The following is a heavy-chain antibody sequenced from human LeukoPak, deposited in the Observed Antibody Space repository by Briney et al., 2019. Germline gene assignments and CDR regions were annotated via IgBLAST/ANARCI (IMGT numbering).Heavy chain of an antibody. CDR1: GFTFSSYS. J-gene: IGHJ4*02. Sequence: GGSLRLSCAASGFTFSSYSMNWVRQAPGEGLEWVSFISSSSSYIYYTDSVTGRVNISRDNDKNSLYLQLDSLRAEDTALYYCARGEWSSSPFDYWGQGTLVTVSS. CDR2: ISSSSSYI. D-gene: IGHD6-6*01. CDR3: ARGEWSSSPFDY. V-gene: IGHV3-21*01.